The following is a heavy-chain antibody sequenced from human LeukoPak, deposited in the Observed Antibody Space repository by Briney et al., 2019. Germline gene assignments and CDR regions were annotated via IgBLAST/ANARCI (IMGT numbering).Heavy chain of an antibody. CDR3: ARGGLTAGFDY. CDR1: GFTLTTSW. Sequence: GGSLRLSCAASGFTLTTSWMTWVRQAPGKGLEWATNINREGSQIDYMDSVKGRFTISRDSANNALYLQMNSLRAEDTAVYYCARGGLTAGFDYWGQGTLVTVSS. CDR2: INREGSQI. J-gene: IGHJ4*02. V-gene: IGHV3-7*01.